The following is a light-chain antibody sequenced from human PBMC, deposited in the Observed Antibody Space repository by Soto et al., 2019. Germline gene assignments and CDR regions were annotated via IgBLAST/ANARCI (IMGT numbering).Light chain of an antibody. CDR3: CSYSGTYSYV. CDR1: SRDVGLFDA. Sequence: QSALNQPRSVSGSPGQSVTISCTGSSRDVGLFDAVSWYQQHPGKAPKLMLYDVTKRPSGVPDRFSGSKSGNTASLTISGLQAEDESDYYCCSYSGTYSYVFGTGTKVTVL. J-gene: IGLJ1*01. CDR2: DVT. V-gene: IGLV2-11*01.